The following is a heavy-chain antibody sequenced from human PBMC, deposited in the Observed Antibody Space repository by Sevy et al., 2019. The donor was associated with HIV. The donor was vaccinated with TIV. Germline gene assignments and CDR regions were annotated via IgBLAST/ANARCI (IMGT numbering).Heavy chain of an antibody. CDR2: ISSSSSYI. D-gene: IGHD6-13*01. CDR1: GFTFSSYS. CDR3: ARGGINSSSWYSLYYYYYYMDV. V-gene: IGHV3-21*01. Sequence: GGSLRLSCAASGFTFSSYSMNWVRQAPGKGLEWVSSISSSSSYIYYAYSVKGRFTISRDNAKNSLYLQMNSLRAEDTAVYYCARGGINSSSWYSLYYYYYYMDVWGKGTTVTVSS. J-gene: IGHJ6*03.